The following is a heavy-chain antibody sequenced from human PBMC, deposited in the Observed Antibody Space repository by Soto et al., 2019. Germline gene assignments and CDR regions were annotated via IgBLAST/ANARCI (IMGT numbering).Heavy chain of an antibody. V-gene: IGHV1-69*01. CDR2: IIPIFGTA. CDR3: ARGTLRNFRVVIISYYGMDV. J-gene: IGHJ6*02. Sequence: QVQLVQSGAEVKKPGSSVKVSCKASGGTFSSYAISWVRQAPGQGLEWMGGIIPIFGTANYAQKFQGRVTITADESTSTAYMELRSLRSEDTAVYYCARGTLRNFRVVIISYYGMDVWGQGTTVTVSS. D-gene: IGHD3-3*01. CDR1: GGTFSSYA.